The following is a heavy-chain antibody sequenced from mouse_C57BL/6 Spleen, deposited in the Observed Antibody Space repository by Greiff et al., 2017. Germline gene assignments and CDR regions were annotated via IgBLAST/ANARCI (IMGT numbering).Heavy chain of an antibody. Sequence: EVQLQQSGAELVRPGASVKLSCTASGFNIKDDYMHWVKQRPEQGLEWIGWIDPENGDTEYASKFQGKATITADTSSNTAYLQLSSLTSEDTAVYYCTTGYYSNYVWFAYWGQGTLVTVSA. CDR3: TTGYYSNYVWFAY. V-gene: IGHV14-4*01. J-gene: IGHJ3*01. CDR2: IDPENGDT. CDR1: GFNIKDDY. D-gene: IGHD2-5*01.